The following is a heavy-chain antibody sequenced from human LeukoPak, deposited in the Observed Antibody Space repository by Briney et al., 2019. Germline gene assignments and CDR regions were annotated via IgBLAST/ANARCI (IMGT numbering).Heavy chain of an antibody. CDR1: GFTFSSYA. V-gene: IGHV3-23*01. CDR2: ISGSGGST. J-gene: IGHJ3*02. Sequence: PGGSLRLSCAASGFTFSSYAMSWVRQAPGKGLEWVSAISGSGGSTYYADSVKGRFTISRDNSKNTLYLQMNSLRAEDTAVYYCAKYAYYYDSSGYWNAFDIWGQGTMVTVSS. CDR3: AKYAYYYDSSGYWNAFDI. D-gene: IGHD3-22*01.